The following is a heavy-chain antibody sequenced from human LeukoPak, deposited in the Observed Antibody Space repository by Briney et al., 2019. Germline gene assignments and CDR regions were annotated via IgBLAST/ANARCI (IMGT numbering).Heavy chain of an antibody. J-gene: IGHJ4*02. CDR3: ARGVQGFYYFDY. CDR2: IKQDGSEK. V-gene: IGHV3-7*01. Sequence: GGSLRLSCAVSGFTFSSYWMSWVRQVPGKGLEWVANIKQDGSEKYYVDSVKGRFTISRDNAKKSLYLQMNSLRGEDTAVYYCARGVQGFYYFDYWGQGTLVAVSS. CDR1: GFTFSSYW. D-gene: IGHD3/OR15-3a*01.